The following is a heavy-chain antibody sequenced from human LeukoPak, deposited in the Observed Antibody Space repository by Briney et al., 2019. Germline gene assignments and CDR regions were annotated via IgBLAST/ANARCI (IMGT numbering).Heavy chain of an antibody. J-gene: IGHJ5*02. CDR2: IYYSGST. V-gene: IGHV4-59*01. D-gene: IGHD6-13*01. CDR3: ARVPRIEAGATGDWFDP. CDR1: GGSISSYY. Sequence: ASETLSLTCTVSGGSISSYYWSWIRQPPGKGLEWIGFIYYSGSTNYNPSLKSRVTISVDTSKNQFFLNLRSVTAADTAVYYCARVPRIEAGATGDWFDPWGQGTVVTVSS.